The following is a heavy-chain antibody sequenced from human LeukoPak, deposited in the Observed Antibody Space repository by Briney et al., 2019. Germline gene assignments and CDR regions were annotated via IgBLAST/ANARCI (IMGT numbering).Heavy chain of an antibody. Sequence: SDTLSRTCTDAVGSGSSGDYDGSCILQPAGKGLEWIGHIYISGSTNYNPSLRSRLTLSIDTSKNQFSLKLTSVTAADTAVYYCARVANYYGSGSYFEGTFDYWGQGSLVTVSS. CDR3: ARVANYYGSGSYFEGTFDY. CDR1: VGSGSSGDYD. J-gene: IGHJ4*02. D-gene: IGHD3-10*01. V-gene: IGHV4-61*10. CDR2: IYISGST.